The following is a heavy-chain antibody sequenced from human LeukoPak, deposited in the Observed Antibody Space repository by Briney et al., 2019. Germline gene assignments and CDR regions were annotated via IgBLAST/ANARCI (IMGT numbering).Heavy chain of an antibody. V-gene: IGHV3-30*02. Sequence: GGSLRLSCAASGFPFSSYAMSWVRQAPGKGLEWVAFIRYDGSNKYYADSVKGRFTISRDNSKNTLYLQMNSLRAEDTAVYYCAKVWPSERLMDVWGKGTTVTVSS. CDR2: IRYDGSNK. CDR1: GFPFSSYA. D-gene: IGHD2-2*01. CDR3: AKVWPSERLMDV. J-gene: IGHJ6*04.